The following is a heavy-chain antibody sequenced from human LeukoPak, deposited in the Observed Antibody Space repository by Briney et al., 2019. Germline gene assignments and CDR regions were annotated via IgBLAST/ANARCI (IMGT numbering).Heavy chain of an antibody. CDR3: ARAAFSSGWYPHWFDP. Sequence: GGSLRLSCAASGFTFSSYWMSWVRQAPGKGPEWVANIKEDGSEKYYVDSVKGRFTISRDNAKNSLYLHMNSLRVEDTAVYYCARAAFSSGWYPHWFDPWGQGTLVTVSS. CDR2: IKEDGSEK. V-gene: IGHV3-7*01. J-gene: IGHJ5*02. D-gene: IGHD6-19*01. CDR1: GFTFSSYW.